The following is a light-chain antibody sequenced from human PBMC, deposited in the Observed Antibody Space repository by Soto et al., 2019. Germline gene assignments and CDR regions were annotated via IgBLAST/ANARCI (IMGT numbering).Light chain of an antibody. J-gene: IGKJ1*01. CDR1: QSGSSN. V-gene: IGKV3-15*01. CDR2: GAS. Sequence: EIVMTQSPATLSGSAGERATLSWRASQSGSSNLACLQQNPGQAPRLLIFGASTRATDVPARFSGRGSGTDFTLTISSLQSEDFAIYYCQQYHNLPRTFGQGAKVDIK. CDR3: QQYHNLPRT.